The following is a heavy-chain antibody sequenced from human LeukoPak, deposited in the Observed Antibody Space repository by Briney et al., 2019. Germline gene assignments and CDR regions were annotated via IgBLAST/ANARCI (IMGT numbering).Heavy chain of an antibody. Sequence: GASVKVSCKASGYTFTSYGISWVRQAPGQGLEWMGWISAYNGNTNYAQKLQGRVTMTTDTSTNTAYMELRSLRSDDTAVYYCARGHYVWGSYRFNWFDPWGQGTLVTVSS. CDR3: ARGHYVWGSYRFNWFDP. CDR1: GYTFTSYG. D-gene: IGHD3-16*02. J-gene: IGHJ5*02. CDR2: ISAYNGNT. V-gene: IGHV1-18*01.